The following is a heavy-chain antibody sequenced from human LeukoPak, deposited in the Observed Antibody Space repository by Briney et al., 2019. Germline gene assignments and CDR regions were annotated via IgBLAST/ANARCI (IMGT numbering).Heavy chain of an antibody. D-gene: IGHD2-21*02. CDR2: IYYSGST. Sequence: PSETLSLTCTVSGGSISSGGYYWSWIRQHPGKGLEWIGYIYYSGSTYYNPSLKSRVTISVDTSKNQFSLKLSSVTAADTAVYYCARGRVTSMFDYWGQGTLVTVSS. J-gene: IGHJ4*02. CDR1: GGSISSGGYY. V-gene: IGHV4-31*03. CDR3: ARGRVTSMFDY.